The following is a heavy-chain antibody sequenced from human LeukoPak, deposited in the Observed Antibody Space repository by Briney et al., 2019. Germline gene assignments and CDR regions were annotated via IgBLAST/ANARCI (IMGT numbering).Heavy chain of an antibody. CDR3: TKDRGGSYYDAFDM. D-gene: IGHD1-26*01. J-gene: IGHJ3*02. Sequence: PGGSLRLSCAASGFIFDDYAMHWVRQAPGKGLEWVSGITWNSGTIAYADSVKGRFTISRDNAKNSLYLQMNSLRAEDTALYYCTKDRGGSYYDAFDMWGQGTRVTVSS. V-gene: IGHV3-9*01. CDR2: ITWNSGTI. CDR1: GFIFDDYA.